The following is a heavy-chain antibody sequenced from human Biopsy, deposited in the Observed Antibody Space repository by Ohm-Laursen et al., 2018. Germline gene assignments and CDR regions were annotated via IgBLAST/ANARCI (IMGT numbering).Heavy chain of an antibody. D-gene: IGHD3-22*01. CDR1: GGSISNNNYY. V-gene: IGHV4-39*01. CDR2: IFYRGST. CDR3: ARDYDTSGYYYVS. J-gene: IGHJ5*02. Sequence: SDTLSLTCSVSGGSISNNNYYWSWIRQPPGKGLEWIGSIFYRGSTHYKPSLKSRVNISVDTSKDQFSPKLNSVTAADTAVYYCARDYDTSGYYYVSWGQGTLVTVSS.